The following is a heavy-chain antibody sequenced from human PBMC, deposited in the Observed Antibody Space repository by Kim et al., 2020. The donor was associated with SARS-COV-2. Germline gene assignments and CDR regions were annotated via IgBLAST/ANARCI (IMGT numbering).Heavy chain of an antibody. V-gene: IGHV3-11*05. Sequence: GGSLRLSCAASGFTFSDYYMSWIRQAPGKGLEWVSYISSSSSYTNYADSVKGRFTISRDNAKNSLYLQMNSLRAEDTAVYYCARVGYDYVWGSYRDYYYYCGMDVWGQGTRVTVSS. CDR2: ISSSSSYT. CDR1: GFTFSDYY. CDR3: ARVGYDYVWGSYRDYYYYCGMDV. D-gene: IGHD3-16*02. J-gene: IGHJ6*02.